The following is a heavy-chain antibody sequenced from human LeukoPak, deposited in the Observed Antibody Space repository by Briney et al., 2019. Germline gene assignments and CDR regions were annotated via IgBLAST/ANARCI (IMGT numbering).Heavy chain of an antibody. CDR2: IYPGDSDT. V-gene: IGHV5-51*01. D-gene: IGHD6-19*01. Sequence: GESLKISCKGSGYSFTSYWIGWVRQMPGKGLEWMGIIYPGDSDTRYGPSFQGQVTISADKSISTAYLQWSSLKASDTAMYYCARGLEQWLNWFDHWGQGTLVTVSS. CDR3: ARGLEQWLNWFDH. J-gene: IGHJ5*02. CDR1: GYSFTSYW.